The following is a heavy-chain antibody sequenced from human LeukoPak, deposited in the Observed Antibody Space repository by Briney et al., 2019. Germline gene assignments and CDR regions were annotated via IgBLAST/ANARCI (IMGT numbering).Heavy chain of an antibody. CDR2: ISYSGST. J-gene: IGHJ4*02. CDR1: GPSISSYY. Sequence: SETLSLTCPVDGPSISSYYCSWVRQPPGKWLEWNGYISYSGSTKYNPSLKSRATISVDTSKTQSSLKLSCVTDADTAVYYCARESSVLLDYGDSGFDYWGQGTLVTVSS. CDR3: ARESSVLLDYGDSGFDY. D-gene: IGHD4-17*01. V-gene: IGHV4-59*01.